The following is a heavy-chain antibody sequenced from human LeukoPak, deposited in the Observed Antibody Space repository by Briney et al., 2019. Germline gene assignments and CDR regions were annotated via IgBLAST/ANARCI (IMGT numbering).Heavy chain of an antibody. CDR1: GGSISSYY. CDR3: ARAYGCSSTSCYPAFDI. J-gene: IGHJ3*02. Sequence: PSETLSLTCTVSGGSISSYYWSWIRQPAGKGLEWIGRIYTSGSTNYNPSLKSRVTMSVDTSKNQFSLKLSSVTAADTAVYYCARAYGCSSTSCYPAFDIWGQGTMVTVSS. CDR2: IYTSGST. D-gene: IGHD2-2*01. V-gene: IGHV4-4*07.